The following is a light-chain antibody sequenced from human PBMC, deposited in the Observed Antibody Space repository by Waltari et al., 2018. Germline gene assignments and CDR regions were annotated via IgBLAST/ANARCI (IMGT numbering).Light chain of an antibody. CDR2: GAS. CDR1: QSVTSSY. Sequence: EIVLTQSPGTLSLSPGERATPPCRASQSVTSSYLAWYQQKPGQAPRLLIYGASSRAPGIPDRFSGSGSGTDFTLTISRLEPEDFAVYYCQQYGSSPSFGPGTKVDIK. J-gene: IGKJ3*01. V-gene: IGKV3-20*01. CDR3: QQYGSSPS.